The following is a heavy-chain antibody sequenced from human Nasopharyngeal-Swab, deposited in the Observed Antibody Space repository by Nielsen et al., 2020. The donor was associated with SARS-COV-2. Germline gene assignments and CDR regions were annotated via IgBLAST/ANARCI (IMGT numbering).Heavy chain of an antibody. CDR2: IWYDGSNK. CDR3: ARDYYDSSGYYKVVGAFDI. V-gene: IGHV3-33*08. D-gene: IGHD3-22*01. CDR1: GFTFSSYA. J-gene: IGHJ3*02. Sequence: GESLKISCAASGFTFSSYAMSWVRQAPGKGLEWVAVIWYDGSNKYYVDSVKGRFTISRDNSKNTLYLQMNSLRAEDTAVYYCARDYYDSSGYYKVVGAFDIWGQGTMVTVSS.